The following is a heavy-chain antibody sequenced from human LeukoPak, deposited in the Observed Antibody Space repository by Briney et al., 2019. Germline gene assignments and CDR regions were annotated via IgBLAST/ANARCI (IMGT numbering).Heavy chain of an antibody. D-gene: IGHD7-27*01. CDR2: ITSSSRSM. J-gene: IGHJ4*02. CDR3: ARDLAWGGY. CDR1: GFTFSIYT. Sequence: GGSLRLSCGASGFTFSIYTMSWVRQAPGKGLEWVSSITSSSRSMYSADSVKGRLTISRDNAKNSLYLQMNSLRAEDTAVYYCARDLAWGGYWGQGTLVTVSS. V-gene: IGHV3-21*01.